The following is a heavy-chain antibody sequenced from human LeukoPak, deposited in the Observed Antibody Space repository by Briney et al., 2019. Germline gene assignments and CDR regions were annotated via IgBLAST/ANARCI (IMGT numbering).Heavy chain of an antibody. V-gene: IGHV3-64*01. CDR3: ARGLYYGSGQYYFDY. Sequence: PGGSLRLSCAVSGFTFRSSYMHWVRQAPGEGLEYVSAISPSGDSTYYTNSVRGRFTISRDNSKNTLFLQMGSLTAEDMAVYYCARGLYYGSGQYYFDYSGQGTLVTVSS. D-gene: IGHD3-10*01. CDR2: ISPSGDST. CDR1: GFTFRSSY. J-gene: IGHJ4*02.